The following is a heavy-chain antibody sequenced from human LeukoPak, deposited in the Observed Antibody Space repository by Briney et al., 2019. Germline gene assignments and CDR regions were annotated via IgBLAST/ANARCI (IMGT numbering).Heavy chain of an antibody. CDR3: ARRGGYYFDY. J-gene: IGHJ4*02. V-gene: IGHV3-64*01. CDR1: GFTFSSNS. D-gene: IGHD4-23*01. Sequence: GGSLRLSCAAFGFTFSSNSMNWVRQAPGKRLEYLSAVSSNGDSTYYANSVKGRFTISRDNSKNTLYLQMGSLRAEDMAVYYCARRGGYYFDYWGQGTLVTVSS. CDR2: VSSNGDST.